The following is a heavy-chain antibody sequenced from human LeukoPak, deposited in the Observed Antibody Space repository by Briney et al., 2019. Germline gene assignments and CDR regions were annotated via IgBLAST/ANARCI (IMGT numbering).Heavy chain of an antibody. CDR2: ISYSGST. V-gene: IGHV4-59*01. CDR1: GGSISSYY. Sequence: SETLSLTCTVSGGSISSYYWSWIRQPPGKGLEWIACISYSGSTKYNPSLKSRVTISVDTSKNQPSLKLTSVTAADTPVYYRARGDHSGNYLAHFDYWGQGIVVTVFS. CDR3: ARGDHSGNYLAHFDY. J-gene: IGHJ4*02. D-gene: IGHD1-26*01.